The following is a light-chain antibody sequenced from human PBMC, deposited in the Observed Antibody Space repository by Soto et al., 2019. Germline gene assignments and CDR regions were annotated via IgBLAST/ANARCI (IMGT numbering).Light chain of an antibody. J-gene: IGKJ5*01. CDR1: QSISSW. Sequence: DIPMTQSPSTLSASVGDRVTITCRASQSISSWLAWYQQKPGKAPNLVIYKASSLETGVPSRFSGSGSGTEFTLTISSLQPDDFATYYCQQYHSYPVTLGQGTRLEIK. CDR2: KAS. CDR3: QQYHSYPVT. V-gene: IGKV1-5*03.